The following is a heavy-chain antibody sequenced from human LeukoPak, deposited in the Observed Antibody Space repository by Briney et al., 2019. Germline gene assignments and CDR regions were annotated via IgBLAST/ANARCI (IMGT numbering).Heavy chain of an antibody. CDR1: GFTFSSYS. Sequence: QAGGSLRLSCAASGFTFSSYSMNWVRQAPGKGLEWVSYISSSSSTIYYADSVKGRFTISRDNAKNSLYLQMNSLRAEDTAVYYCARLSGSFDYWGQGTLVTVSS. D-gene: IGHD1-26*01. CDR3: ARLSGSFDY. V-gene: IGHV3-48*04. J-gene: IGHJ4*02. CDR2: ISSSSSTI.